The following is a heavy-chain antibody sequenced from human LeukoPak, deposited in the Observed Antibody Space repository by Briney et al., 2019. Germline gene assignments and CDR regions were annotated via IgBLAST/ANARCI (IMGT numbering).Heavy chain of an antibody. D-gene: IGHD2-21*02. CDR2: ITDSGSST. J-gene: IGHJ4*02. CDR3: AHTKGVLLAYCGGDCYSPHFDY. CDR1: GFTFSSSA. Sequence: GGSLRLSCAASGFTFSSSAMSWVRQAPGKGLEWVSTITDSGSSTCYADSVKGRFTSSRDNSENTLYLEVNSLRAEDTAVYYCAHTKGVLLAYCGGDCYSPHFDYWGQGTLVTVSS. V-gene: IGHV3-23*01.